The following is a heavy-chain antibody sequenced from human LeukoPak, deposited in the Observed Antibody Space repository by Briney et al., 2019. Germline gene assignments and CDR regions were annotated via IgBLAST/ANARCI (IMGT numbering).Heavy chain of an antibody. CDR1: GGSISNYY. Sequence: SETLSPTCTVSGGSISNYYWSWIREPPGKGLEWIGYIYYSGSTNYNPSLKCRVTMSVDTSNNQFSLRLSSVTAADTAVYYCSRRGSVVAGEATWGQGTLVTVSS. J-gene: IGHJ5*02. V-gene: IGHV4-59*08. CDR2: IYYSGST. D-gene: IGHD6-19*01. CDR3: SRRGSVVAGEAT.